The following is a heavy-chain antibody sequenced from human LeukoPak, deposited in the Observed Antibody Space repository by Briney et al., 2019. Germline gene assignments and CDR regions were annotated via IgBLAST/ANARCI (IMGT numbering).Heavy chain of an antibody. J-gene: IGHJ4*02. V-gene: IGHV4-59*11. CDR1: GFSIGSHY. D-gene: IGHD3-16*01. CDR2: VYDIGST. Sequence: SETLSLTCTVSGFSIGSHYWTWIRQTPGKGLEWIVYVYDIGSTKYNPSLNSRATISVDTSKNQFSLRLSSVTAADTAVYYCARGGVLKSVDYWGQGTLVAVSS. CDR3: ARGGVLKSVDY.